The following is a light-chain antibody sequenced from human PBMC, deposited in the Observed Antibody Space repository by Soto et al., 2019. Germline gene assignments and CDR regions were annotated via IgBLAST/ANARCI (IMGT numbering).Light chain of an antibody. CDR1: QGIDTS. V-gene: IGKV1-9*01. CDR3: QQLHGYPIT. CDR2: AAS. Sequence: QSATTLSAPACARVAITCRASQGIDTSLAWYQQKPGKAPKLLIYAASNFQSGVPSRFSGSGSGTHFTLTISSLQPEDFTTYYCQQLHGYPITVGQGTRLDI. J-gene: IGKJ5*01.